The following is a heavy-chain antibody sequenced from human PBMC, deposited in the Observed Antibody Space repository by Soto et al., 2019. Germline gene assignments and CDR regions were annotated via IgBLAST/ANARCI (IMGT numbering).Heavy chain of an antibody. CDR1: GFTFSNYD. D-gene: IGHD2-2*01. V-gene: IGHV3-23*01. Sequence: PGGSLRLSCAASGFTFSNYDMSWVRQAPGEGLEWVSTISGGGGRIYYADSVKGRFTISRDNSKNTLYMQMNSLRAEGTAVYYCAKRPASLVCFDYWGQGTLVTVSS. J-gene: IGHJ4*02. CDR3: AKRPASLVCFDY. CDR2: ISGGGGRI.